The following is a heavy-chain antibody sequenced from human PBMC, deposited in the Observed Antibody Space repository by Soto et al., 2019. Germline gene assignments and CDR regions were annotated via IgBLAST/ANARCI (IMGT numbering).Heavy chain of an antibody. CDR2: TYYRSKWYN. J-gene: IGHJ6*03. Sequence: SQTLSLTCAISGDSVSSNSAAWNWIGQSPSRGLEWLGRTYYRSKWYNDYAVSVKSRITINPDTSKNQFSLQLNSVTPEDTAVYYCARDSGYSRSWNYYYYMDVWGKGTTVTVSS. CDR1: GDSVSSNSAA. CDR3: ARDSGYSRSWNYYYYMDV. D-gene: IGHD6-13*01. V-gene: IGHV6-1*01.